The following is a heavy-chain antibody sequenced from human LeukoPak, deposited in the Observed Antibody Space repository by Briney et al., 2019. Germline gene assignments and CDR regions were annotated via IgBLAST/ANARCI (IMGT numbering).Heavy chain of an antibody. CDR1: GYKFTGYY. CDR2: INPNSGDS. V-gene: IGHV1-2*02. CDR3: AREIGGILVFDY. Sequence: ASVKVSLKSSGYKFTGYYMHWVRQAPGQGLEWMGWINPNSGDSHHAQKFQGRVTMTRDTSISTAYMELSRLRSDDTAVYYCAREIGGILVFDYWAEGTLVTVSS. D-gene: IGHD5-18*01. J-gene: IGHJ4*02.